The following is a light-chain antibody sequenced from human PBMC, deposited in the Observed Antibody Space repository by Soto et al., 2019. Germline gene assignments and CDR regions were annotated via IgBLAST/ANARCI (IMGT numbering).Light chain of an antibody. J-gene: IGKJ5*01. Sequence: IVLTQSPVTLSLSPGERATLSCRASQSVGSYLAWYQQKPGQAPRLLIYDASNRATGIPARFSGSGSGTDFTLTISSLEPEDFAVYYCQQRSNWPPVFTFGQGTLLEIK. CDR3: QQRSNWPPVFT. V-gene: IGKV3-11*01. CDR1: QSVGSY. CDR2: DAS.